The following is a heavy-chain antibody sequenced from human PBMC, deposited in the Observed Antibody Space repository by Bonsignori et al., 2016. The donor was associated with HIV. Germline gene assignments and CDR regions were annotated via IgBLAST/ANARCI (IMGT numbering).Heavy chain of an antibody. CDR3: ARERGTDSNYDYYYYMDV. Sequence: WIRQPPGKGLEWIGSIYHSGSTYYNPSLKSRVTISVDTSKNQFSLKLSSVTAADTAVYYCARERGTDSNYDYYYYMDVWGKGTTVTVSS. J-gene: IGHJ6*03. V-gene: IGHV4-38-2*02. CDR2: IYHSGST. D-gene: IGHD4-11*01.